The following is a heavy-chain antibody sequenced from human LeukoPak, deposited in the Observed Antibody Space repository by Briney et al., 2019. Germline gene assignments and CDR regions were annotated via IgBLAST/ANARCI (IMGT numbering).Heavy chain of an antibody. D-gene: IGHD5-24*01. J-gene: IGHJ4*02. CDR2: IIPIFGTA. CDR3: AREGRDGYNYGY. V-gene: IGHV1-69*01. Sequence: SVKVSCKASGGTFSSYAISWVRQAPGQGLEWVGGIIPIFGTANYAQKFQGRVTITADESTSTAYMELSSLRSEDTAVHYCAREGRDGYNYGYWGQGTLVTVSS. CDR1: GGTFSSYA.